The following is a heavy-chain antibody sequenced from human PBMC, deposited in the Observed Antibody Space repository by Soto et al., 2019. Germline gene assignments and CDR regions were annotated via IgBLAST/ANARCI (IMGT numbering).Heavy chain of an antibody. V-gene: IGHV4-34*01. D-gene: IGHD1-26*01. CDR3: ARGIRVGATFYGMDV. Sequence: LSLTCAVYGGSFSGYYCSWIRQPPGKGLEWIGEISHSGSTNYNPSLKSRLTISVDTSKNQFSLKLSSATAADTAVYYCARGIRVGATFYGMDVWGQGTTVTVSS. J-gene: IGHJ6*02. CDR1: GGSFSGYY. CDR2: ISHSGST.